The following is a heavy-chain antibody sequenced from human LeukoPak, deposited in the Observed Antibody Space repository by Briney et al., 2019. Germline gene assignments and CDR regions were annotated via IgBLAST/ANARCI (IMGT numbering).Heavy chain of an antibody. D-gene: IGHD2-2*01. Sequence: GGSLRLSCAASGFTFSSYGMHWVRQAPGKGLEWVAFIRYDGSNKYYADSVKGRFTISRDNSKNTLYLQMNSLRAEDTAVYYCATDIVVVPAAMGFDYWGQGTLVTVSS. J-gene: IGHJ4*02. CDR2: IRYDGSNK. CDR3: ATDIVVVPAAMGFDY. V-gene: IGHV3-30*02. CDR1: GFTFSSYG.